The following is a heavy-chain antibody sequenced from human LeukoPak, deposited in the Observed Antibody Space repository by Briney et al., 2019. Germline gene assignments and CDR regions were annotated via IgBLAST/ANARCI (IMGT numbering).Heavy chain of an antibody. CDR2: IYYSGST. V-gene: IGHV4-59*08. J-gene: IGHJ3*02. CDR3: ARGQDGYNWGSFDI. D-gene: IGHD5-24*01. Sequence: SETLSLTCTVSGGSISSYYWSWIRQPPGKGLEWIGYIYYSGSTNYNPSLKSRVTMSVDTSKNQFSLKLSSVTAADTAVYYCARGQDGYNWGSFDICGQGTMVTVSS. CDR1: GGSISSYY.